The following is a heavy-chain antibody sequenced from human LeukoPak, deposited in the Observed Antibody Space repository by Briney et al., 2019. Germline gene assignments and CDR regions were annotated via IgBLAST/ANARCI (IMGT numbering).Heavy chain of an antibody. CDR2: ISSSSSTI. V-gene: IGHV3-48*01. Sequence: GGSLRLSCAASGFTFSSYSMNWVRQAPGKGLEWVSYISSSSSTIYYADSVKGRFTISRDNAKNSLYLQMNSLRAEDTAVYYCARDRYSNYGPGPFDIWGQGTVVTVSS. CDR1: GFTFSSYS. D-gene: IGHD4-11*01. CDR3: ARDRYSNYGPGPFDI. J-gene: IGHJ3*02.